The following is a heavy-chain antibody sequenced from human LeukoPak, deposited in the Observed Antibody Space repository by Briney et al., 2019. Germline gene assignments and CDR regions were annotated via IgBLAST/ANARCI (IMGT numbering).Heavy chain of an antibody. J-gene: IGHJ4*02. V-gene: IGHV1-69*13. CDR2: IIPIFGTA. Sequence: SVKVSCKASGGTFSSFAISWVRQAPGQGLEWMGGIIPIFGTANYAQKFQGRVTITADESTSTAYMELSSLRSEDTAVYYCAREATMVRGVIITRYFDYWGQGTLVTVSS. CDR1: GGTFSSFA. CDR3: AREATMVRGVIITRYFDY. D-gene: IGHD3-10*01.